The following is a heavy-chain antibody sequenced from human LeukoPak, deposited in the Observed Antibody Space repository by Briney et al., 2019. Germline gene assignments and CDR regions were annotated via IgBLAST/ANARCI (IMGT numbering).Heavy chain of an antibody. D-gene: IGHD4-11*01. Sequence: ASVKVSCKAYGGTFSSYAISWVRQAPGQGLEWMGGIIPIFGTANYAQKFQGRVTITTDESTSTAYMELSSLRSEDTAVYYCARDVFRLLRDYSNSKNDYWGQGTLVTVSS. V-gene: IGHV1-69*05. CDR2: IIPIFGTA. J-gene: IGHJ4*02. CDR3: ARDVFRLLRDYSNSKNDY. CDR1: GGTFSSYA.